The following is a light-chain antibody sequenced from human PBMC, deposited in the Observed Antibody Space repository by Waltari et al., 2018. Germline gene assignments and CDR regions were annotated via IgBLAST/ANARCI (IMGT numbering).Light chain of an antibody. Sequence: DIQMTQSPSTLSASVGDRVTITCRASQTISNWLAWYQQKPGKAPKLLIYKASTLEIGVPSRFSGTGSGTECTLTISSLQPDDFATYYCQHRGTFGQGTKVEIK. CDR3: QHRGT. CDR1: QTISNW. V-gene: IGKV1-5*03. J-gene: IGKJ1*01. CDR2: KAS.